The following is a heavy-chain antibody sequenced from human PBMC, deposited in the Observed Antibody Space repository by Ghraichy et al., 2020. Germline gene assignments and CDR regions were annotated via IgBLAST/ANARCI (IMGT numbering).Heavy chain of an antibody. Sequence: GGSLRLSCAASGFTFSAYWMSWVRQVPGKGLEWVANIKQDGSQMYYVDSVKGRFTVSRDNAKNSLHLQMNSLRPEDTALYYCMRVGGDIWCQGTMVTVSS. J-gene: IGHJ3*02. CDR2: IKQDGSQM. D-gene: IGHD3-3*01. CDR1: GFTFSAYW. CDR3: MRVGGDI. V-gene: IGHV3-7*03.